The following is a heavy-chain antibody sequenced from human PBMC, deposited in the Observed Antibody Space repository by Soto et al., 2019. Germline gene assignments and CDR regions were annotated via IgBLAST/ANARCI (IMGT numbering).Heavy chain of an antibody. D-gene: IGHD1-26*01. Sequence: SETLSLTCTVSGGSISSYYWSWIRQPPGKGLEWIGYNYYSGSTNYNPSLKSRVTISVDTSKNQFSLKLSSVTAADTAVYYCARDMSGGTYNYYYGMDVWGQGTTVTVSS. CDR3: ARDMSGGTYNYYYGMDV. V-gene: IGHV4-59*01. J-gene: IGHJ6*02. CDR1: GGSISSYY. CDR2: NYYSGST.